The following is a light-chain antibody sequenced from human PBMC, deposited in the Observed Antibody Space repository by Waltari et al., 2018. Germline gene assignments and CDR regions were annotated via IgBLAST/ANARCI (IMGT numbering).Light chain of an antibody. V-gene: IGKV3-11*01. J-gene: IGKJ1*01. CDR1: QSISNN. Sequence: ILFTQSPVILSVSPGGRATPSCRASQSISNNLAWYQQKPGQAPRLLIYDASNRATGIPARFSGSGSGTDFTLTIASLEPEDLAVYYCQHRYNWPRTFGQGTKVEIK. CDR2: DAS. CDR3: QHRYNWPRT.